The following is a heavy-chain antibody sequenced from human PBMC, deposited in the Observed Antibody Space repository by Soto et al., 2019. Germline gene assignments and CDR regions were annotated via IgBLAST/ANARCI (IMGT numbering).Heavy chain of an antibody. D-gene: IGHD3-3*01. V-gene: IGHV4-59*01. Sequence: XXTLSLTCTVSGGSISSYYWSWIRQPPGXXXXXXXXXYXXXRHXXNNXXXXXXXIXXXXXXXQFPLKLSSVIAADTAVYYCAKGGWRLFDIWGQGTMVTVSS. J-gene: IGHJ3*02. CDR1: GGSISSYY. CDR2: XYXXXRH. CDR3: AKGGWRLFDI.